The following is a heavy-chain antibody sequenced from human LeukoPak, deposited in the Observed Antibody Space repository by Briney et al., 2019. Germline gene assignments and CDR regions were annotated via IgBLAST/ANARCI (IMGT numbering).Heavy chain of an antibody. D-gene: IGHD5-12*01. CDR2: ISGSGGST. Sequence: PGGSLRLSCAASGFTFSSYAMSWVRQAPGKGLEWVSTISGSGGSTSYADSVKGRITISRDNSKNTVYLQMNSLRPEDTAVYYCAKDEGGLYTGYEVESALADDWGQGTLVTVSS. CDR3: AKDEGGLYTGYEVESALADD. CDR1: GFTFSSYA. J-gene: IGHJ4*02. V-gene: IGHV3-23*01.